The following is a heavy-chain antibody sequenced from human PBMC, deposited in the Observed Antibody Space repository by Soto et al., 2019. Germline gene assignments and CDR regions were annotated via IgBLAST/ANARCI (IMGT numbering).Heavy chain of an antibody. D-gene: IGHD2-21*01. Sequence: QITLKESGPTLVKPTQTLTLTCTFSGFSLSTSGVGVGWIRQPPGKALEWLALIYWDDNKRYSPSLKTRLTITRVTSKNQVVLTMTNMDPVDTGTYYCAHSYFMTTHIPALYNWFDPWGQGTLVTVSS. CDR3: AHSYFMTTHIPALYNWFDP. J-gene: IGHJ5*02. CDR1: GFSLSTSGVG. V-gene: IGHV2-5*02. CDR2: IYWDDNK.